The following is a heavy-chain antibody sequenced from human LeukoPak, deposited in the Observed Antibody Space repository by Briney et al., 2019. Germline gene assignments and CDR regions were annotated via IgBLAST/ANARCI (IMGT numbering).Heavy chain of an antibody. V-gene: IGHV3-23*01. CDR2: ISGSGGST. CDR1: GFTFSSYG. CDR3: ASPLAVAGPYYFDY. J-gene: IGHJ4*02. Sequence: GGSLRLSCAASGFTFSSYGMSWVRQAPGKGLEWVSAISGSGGSTYYADSVKGRFTISRDNSKNTLYLQMNSLRAEDTAVYYCASPLAVAGPYYFDYWGQGTLVTVSS. D-gene: IGHD6-19*01.